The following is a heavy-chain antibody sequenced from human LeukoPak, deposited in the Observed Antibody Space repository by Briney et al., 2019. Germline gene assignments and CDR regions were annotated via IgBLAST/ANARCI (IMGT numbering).Heavy chain of an antibody. J-gene: IGHJ4*02. D-gene: IGHD6-6*01. Sequence: GGSLRLSCAASGFTFSSYAMSWVRQAPGKGLEWVSAISGSGGSTYYADSVKGRFTISRDNSKNTLYLQMNSLRAEDTAVYYCAKDENSSYGPPGYFDYWGQGTLVAVST. CDR2: ISGSGGST. CDR1: GFTFSSYA. V-gene: IGHV3-23*01. CDR3: AKDENSSYGPPGYFDY.